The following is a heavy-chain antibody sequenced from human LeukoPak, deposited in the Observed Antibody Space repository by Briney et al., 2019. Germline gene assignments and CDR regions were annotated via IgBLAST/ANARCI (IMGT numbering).Heavy chain of an antibody. V-gene: IGHV3-21*06. J-gene: IGHJ4*02. CDR2: ISGRSSRT. D-gene: IGHD3-16*01. Sequence: GGSLRPSCSASGFTFSDYDMNWIRQAPGKGLEWISAISGRSSRTYYGDSVKGRFSISRDNAKNLLYLQMNGLGAEDTAVYYCGRAFPPLRTSSAGDLWGQGTLVTVSS. CDR3: GRAFPPLRTSSAGDL. CDR1: GFTFSDYD.